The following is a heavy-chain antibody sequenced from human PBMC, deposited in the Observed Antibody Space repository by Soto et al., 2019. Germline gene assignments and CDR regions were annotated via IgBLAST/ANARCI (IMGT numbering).Heavy chain of an antibody. V-gene: IGHV1-69*06. CDR2: IIPIFGTA. D-gene: IGHD1-1*01. CDR1: GGTFSSYA. J-gene: IGHJ6*02. CDR3: AREWSHGGTSYYYGMDV. Sequence: SVKVSCKASGGTFSSYAISWLRQAPVQGLEWMGGIIPIFGTANYAQKFQGRVTITADKSTSTAYMELSSLRSEDTAVYYCAREWSHGGTSYYYGMDVWGQGTTVTVSS.